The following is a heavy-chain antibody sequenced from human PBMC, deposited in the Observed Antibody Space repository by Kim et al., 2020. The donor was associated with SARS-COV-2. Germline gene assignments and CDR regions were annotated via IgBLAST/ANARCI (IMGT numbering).Heavy chain of an antibody. V-gene: IGHV3-30*01. CDR3: ARAVAGTYYCGMDV. Sequence: YQHSGKGRLPITRDNSKNTLYLQMNRLRAKDTAAYYCARAVAGTYYCGMDVWGQGTTVTVSS. D-gene: IGHD6-19*01. J-gene: IGHJ6*02.